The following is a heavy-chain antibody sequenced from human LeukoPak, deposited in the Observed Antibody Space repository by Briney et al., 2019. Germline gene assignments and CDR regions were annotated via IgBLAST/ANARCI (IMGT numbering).Heavy chain of an antibody. D-gene: IGHD1-1*01. CDR1: GFTFSSYG. V-gene: IGHV3-30*02. CDR2: IRYDGSNK. Sequence: PGGSLRLSCAASGFTFSSYGMHWVRQAPGKGLEWVAFIRYDGSNKYYADSVKGRFTISRDNSKNTLYLQMNSLRAEDTAVYYRVRDRVWNGHYFDYWGQGTLVTVSS. CDR3: VRDRVWNGHYFDY. J-gene: IGHJ4*02.